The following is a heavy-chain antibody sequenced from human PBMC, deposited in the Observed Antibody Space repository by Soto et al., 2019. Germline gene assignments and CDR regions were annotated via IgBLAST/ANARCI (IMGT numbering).Heavy chain of an antibody. Sequence: EVQLVESGGGLVQPGRSLRLSCTTSGFTFSHYAMYWVRQAPGKGLEWVGFTRSKADVGTTDYAASVKGRFTIARDDSKGIAYLQMNRLNTEDTAIYYCTREDLSGTTAYNYYGMDVWGQGTTVTVSS. D-gene: IGHD1-7*01. CDR2: TRSKADVGTT. J-gene: IGHJ6*02. CDR1: GFTFSHYA. CDR3: TREDLSGTTAYNYYGMDV. V-gene: IGHV3-49*04.